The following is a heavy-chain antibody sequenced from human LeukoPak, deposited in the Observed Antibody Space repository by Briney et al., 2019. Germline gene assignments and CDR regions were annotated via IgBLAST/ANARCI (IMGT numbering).Heavy chain of an antibody. Sequence: ASVKVSCKASGYTFTTYYIHWVRQAPGQGLEWMGIINPSDDRTNYAQKFQGRVTMTRDMSTSTVYMELSSLRSEDTAVYYCARDRILGRPKNNWFDPWGQGTLVTVSS. CDR2: INPSDDRT. J-gene: IGHJ5*02. V-gene: IGHV1-46*01. CDR1: GYTFTTYY. D-gene: IGHD2-8*02. CDR3: ARDRILGRPKNNWFDP.